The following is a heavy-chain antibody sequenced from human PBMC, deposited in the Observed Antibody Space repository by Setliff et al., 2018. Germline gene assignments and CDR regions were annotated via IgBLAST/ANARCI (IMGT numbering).Heavy chain of an antibody. CDR3: VGAGTYSY. Sequence: QPGGSLRLSCAASGFTFSNCWVSWARQAPGKGLEWVASIKPDGSEKYYVDSVKGRFIISRDNAKNSLSLQMNSLRTEDTAVYYCVGAGTYSYWGQGTLVTVSS. D-gene: IGHD3-10*01. CDR2: IKPDGSEK. CDR1: GFTFSNCW. J-gene: IGHJ4*02. V-gene: IGHV3-7*01.